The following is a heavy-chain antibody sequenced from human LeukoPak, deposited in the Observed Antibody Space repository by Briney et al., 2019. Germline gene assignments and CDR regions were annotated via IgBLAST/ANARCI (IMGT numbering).Heavy chain of an antibody. Sequence: PSETLSLTCTVSGGSISSSSYYWDWIRQPPGKGLEWIGYIHYSGSTHYNPSLKSRVTISVDKSKNQFSLKLSSVTAADTAVYYCASLLGATTSEDWFDPWGQGTLVTVSS. V-gene: IGHV4-39*07. CDR3: ASLLGATTSEDWFDP. J-gene: IGHJ5*02. CDR2: IHYSGST. CDR1: GGSISSSSYY. D-gene: IGHD1-26*01.